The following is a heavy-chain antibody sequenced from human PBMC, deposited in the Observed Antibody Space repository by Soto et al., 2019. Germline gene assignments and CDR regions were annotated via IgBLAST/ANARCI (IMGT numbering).Heavy chain of an antibody. Sequence: QVQLVESGGGVVQPGRSLRLSCAASGFTFSSYAMHWVRQAPGKWLEWVAVRSYDGSNKYYADSVKGRFTISRDNSKNTLYLQMTSLRAEDTAVYYCARDSPIGPAYYFDYWGQGTLVTVSS. V-gene: IGHV3-30-3*01. CDR1: GFTFSSYA. CDR2: RSYDGSNK. J-gene: IGHJ4*02. CDR3: ARDSPIGPAYYFDY.